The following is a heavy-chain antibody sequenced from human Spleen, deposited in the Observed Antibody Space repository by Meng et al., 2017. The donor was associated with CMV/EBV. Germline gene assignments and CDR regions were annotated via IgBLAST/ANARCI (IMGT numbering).Heavy chain of an antibody. CDR2: ISSTGNNI. Sequence: GSLRLSCAASGFTFRDYHMSWIRQAPGKGLEWVSYISSTGNNIHYVDSLKGRFSISRDNGKNSLYLQMNDLRVEDTAVYYCARDLGSRRMPLRPYYYGMDVWGQGTTVTVSS. J-gene: IGHJ6*02. CDR1: GFTFRDYH. CDR3: ARDLGSRRMPLRPYYYGMDV. V-gene: IGHV3-11*01. D-gene: IGHD5/OR15-5a*01.